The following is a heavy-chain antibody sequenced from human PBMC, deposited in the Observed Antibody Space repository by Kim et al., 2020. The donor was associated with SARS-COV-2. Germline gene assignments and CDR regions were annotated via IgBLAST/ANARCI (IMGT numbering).Heavy chain of an antibody. CDR3: ARSVDVTGCSGGSCYPEAVEHRYMDV. CDR2: INAGNGNT. CDR1: GYTFTSYA. Sequence: ASVKVSCKASGYTFTSYAMHWVRQAPGQRLEWMGWINAGNGNTKYSQKFQGRVTITRDTSASTAYMELSSLRSEDTAVYYCARSVDVTGCSGGSCYPEAVEHRYMDVWGKGTTVTVSS. J-gene: IGHJ6*03. V-gene: IGHV1-3*01. D-gene: IGHD2-15*01.